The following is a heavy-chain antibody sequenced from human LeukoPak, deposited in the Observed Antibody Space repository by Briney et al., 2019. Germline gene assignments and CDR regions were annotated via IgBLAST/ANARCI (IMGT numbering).Heavy chain of an antibody. CDR1: GFTVSSNY. CDR3: ARARGPSNWGTFDY. D-gene: IGHD7-27*01. CDR2: IYSGGST. Sequence: GGSLRLSCAASGFTVSSNYMSWVRQAPGKGLEWVSVIYSGGSTYYADSVKGRFTISRDNSKNTLYLQMNSLRAEDTAVYYCARARGPSNWGTFDYWGQGTLVTVSS. J-gene: IGHJ4*02. V-gene: IGHV3-53*05.